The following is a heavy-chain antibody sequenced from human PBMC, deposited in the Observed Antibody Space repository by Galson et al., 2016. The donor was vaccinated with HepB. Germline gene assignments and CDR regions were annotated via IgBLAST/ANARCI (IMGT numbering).Heavy chain of an antibody. Sequence: SLRLSCASSGNTFSSYAMSWVRQAPGKGLEWVSAIGSDGVDTYYADSVKGRFTISRDNSKSTLYLQMNSLRAEDTAVFYCAKDIGVVGRYYYYGMDVWGQGTTVTVSS. CDR3: AKDIGVVGRYYYYGMDV. V-gene: IGHV3-23*01. D-gene: IGHD1-26*01. CDR1: GNTFSSYA. J-gene: IGHJ6*02. CDR2: IGSDGVDT.